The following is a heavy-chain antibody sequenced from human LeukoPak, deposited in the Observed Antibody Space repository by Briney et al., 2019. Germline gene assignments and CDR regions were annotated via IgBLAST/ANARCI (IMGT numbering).Heavy chain of an antibody. CDR3: ARRTTVTTLSFDY. V-gene: IGHV5-51*01. CDR2: IYPGDSDT. CDR1: GYSFTSYW. D-gene: IGHD4-17*01. Sequence: GESLKISCQGSGYSFTSYWIGWVRQMPGKGLEWMGIIYPGDSDTRYSPSFQGQVTISADKSISTAYLQWSSLKASDTAMYYCARRTTVTTLSFDYWGQGTLVTVSS. J-gene: IGHJ4*02.